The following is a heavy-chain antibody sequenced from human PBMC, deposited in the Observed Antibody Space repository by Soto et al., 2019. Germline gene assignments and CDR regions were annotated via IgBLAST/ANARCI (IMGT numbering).Heavy chain of an antibody. CDR3: AREGILWFGELGPYYYYYMDV. D-gene: IGHD3-10*01. CDR2: IKQDGSEK. Sequence: GGSLRLSCAASGFTFSSYWMSWVRQAPGKGLEWVANIKQDGSEKYYVDSVKGRFTISRDNAKNSLYLQMNSLRAEDTAVYYCAREGILWFGELGPYYYYYMDVWGKGTTVTVSS. V-gene: IGHV3-7*01. CDR1: GFTFSSYW. J-gene: IGHJ6*03.